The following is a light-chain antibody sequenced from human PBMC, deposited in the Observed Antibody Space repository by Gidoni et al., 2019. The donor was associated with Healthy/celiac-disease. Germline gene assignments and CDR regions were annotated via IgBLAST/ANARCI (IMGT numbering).Light chain of an antibody. J-gene: IGKJ2*01. CDR2: KVS. V-gene: IGKV2-30*01. Sequence: DVVMTQSPLSLPVTLGQPASISCRSSKSLVYSDRNTYLNWFQQGPGQSPRRLISKVSNRDSGVPDRFSGSVSGTDFTLKISRVEAEDVGVYYCMQGTHWPPYTFGQGTKLEIK. CDR3: MQGTHWPPYT. CDR1: KSLVYSDRNTY.